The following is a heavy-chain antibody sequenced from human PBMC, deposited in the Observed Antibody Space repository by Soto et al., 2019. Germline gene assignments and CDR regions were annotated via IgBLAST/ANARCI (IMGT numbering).Heavy chain of an antibody. CDR1: GYTFTSYG. J-gene: IGHJ6*02. CDR2: ISAYNGNT. D-gene: IGHD2-2*01. V-gene: IGHV1-18*01. CDR3: ARRIKTKYCSSTSCYQYGMDV. Sequence: ASVKVSCKASGYTFTSYGISWVRQAPGQGLEWMGWISAYNGNTNYAQKLQGRVTMTTDTSTSTAYMELRSLRSDDTAVYYCARRIKTKYCSSTSCYQYGMDVWGQGTTVTV.